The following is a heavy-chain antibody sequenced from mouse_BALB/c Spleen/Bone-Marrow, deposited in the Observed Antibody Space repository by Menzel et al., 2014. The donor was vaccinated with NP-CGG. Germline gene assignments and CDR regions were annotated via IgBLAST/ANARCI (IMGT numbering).Heavy chain of an antibody. CDR1: GYTFTDYA. CDR3: ARDISGYVRAMDY. Sequence: QVQLQQSGPELVSPGVSVKISCKASGYTFTDYAIHWVKQSHSKRLEWIGIISTYSGNTNYNQKFKGKATMTVDKSSSTAYMELARLTSEDSAIYYCARDISGYVRAMDYWGQGTSVTGSS. V-gene: IGHV1-67*01. J-gene: IGHJ4*01. D-gene: IGHD3-2*01. CDR2: ISTYSGNT.